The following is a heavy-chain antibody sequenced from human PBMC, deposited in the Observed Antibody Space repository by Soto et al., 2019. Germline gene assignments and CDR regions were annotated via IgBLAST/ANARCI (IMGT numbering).Heavy chain of an antibody. V-gene: IGHV1-3*01. CDR3: ERAYCSSTSCYAYYYYGMDV. CDR1: GYTFTSYA. J-gene: IGHJ6*02. D-gene: IGHD2-2*01. Sequence: QVQLVQSGAEVKKPGASVKVSCKASGYTFTSYAMHWVRQAPGQRLEWMGWINAGNGNTKYSQEFQGRVTITRDTSASTAYMELSSLRSEDTAVYYCERAYCSSTSCYAYYYYGMDVWAKGPRSPSP. CDR2: INAGNGNT.